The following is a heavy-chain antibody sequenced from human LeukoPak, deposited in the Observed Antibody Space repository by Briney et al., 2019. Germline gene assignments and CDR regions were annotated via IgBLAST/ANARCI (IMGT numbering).Heavy chain of an antibody. CDR1: GLTFSSQS. Sequence: PGGSLRLSCAASGLTFSSQSMNWVRQAPGKGLEWVSSISGGGSDRYYADSVKGRFTISRDNAKNSLYLQMNSLRAEDTALYYCARDRWVFGGNPGLDYWGQGTLVTVSS. D-gene: IGHD4-23*01. V-gene: IGHV3-21*01. CDR2: ISGGGSDR. CDR3: ARDRWVFGGNPGLDY. J-gene: IGHJ4*02.